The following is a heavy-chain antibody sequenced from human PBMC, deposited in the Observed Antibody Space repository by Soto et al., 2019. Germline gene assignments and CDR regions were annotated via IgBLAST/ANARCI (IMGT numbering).Heavy chain of an antibody. CDR3: ASRPGIAVAGLDY. CDR2: INAGNGNT. V-gene: IGHV1-3*01. J-gene: IGHJ4*02. Sequence: QVQLVQSGAEVKKPGASVKVSCKASGYTFTSYAMHWVRQAPGQRLEWMGWINAGNGNTKYSHKFQGRVTITRHTCASTAYMELSSLRSEDTAVYYCASRPGIAVAGLDYWGQGTLVTVSS. CDR1: GYTFTSYA. D-gene: IGHD6-19*01.